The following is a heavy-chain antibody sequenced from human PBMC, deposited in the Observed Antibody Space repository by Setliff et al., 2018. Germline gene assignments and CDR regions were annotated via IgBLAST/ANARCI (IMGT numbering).Heavy chain of an antibody. V-gene: IGHV5-51*01. D-gene: IGHD6-13*01. CDR3: ARRPYSSSFLSPFVGNWFDP. CDR1: GYSFTSYW. J-gene: IGHJ5*02. CDR2: IYPGDSNT. Sequence: ESLKISCKGSGYSFTSYWIGWVRQMPGKGLEWMGIIYPGDSNTRYSPSFQGQVTISVDKSISTAYLQWSSLKASDTAIYYCARRPYSSSFLSPFVGNWFDPWGQGTLVTVSS.